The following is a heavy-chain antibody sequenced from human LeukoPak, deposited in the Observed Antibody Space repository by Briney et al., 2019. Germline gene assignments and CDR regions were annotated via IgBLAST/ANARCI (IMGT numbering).Heavy chain of an antibody. V-gene: IGHV3-7*01. CDR1: GFTFSSYW. CDR2: IKQDGSEK. CDR3: ARIRRGWSQNWDY. D-gene: IGHD6-19*01. J-gene: IGHJ4*02. Sequence: GGSLRLSCAASGFTFSSYWMSWVRQAPGKGLEWVANIKQDGSEKYYVDSVKGRFTISRDNAKNSLYLQMNSLRAEDTAVYYWARIRRGWSQNWDYWGQGTLVTVSS.